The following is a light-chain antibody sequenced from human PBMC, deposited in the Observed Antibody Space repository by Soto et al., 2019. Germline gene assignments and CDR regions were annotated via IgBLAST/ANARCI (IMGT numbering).Light chain of an antibody. Sequence: IQMTQSPSTLSASVGDRVAITGRAIQSIGIWLAWYQQKPGKAPRFLIYKASTLESGLPSRFSDSGSGTEFSLSISSLQPEDFVSYYCQQEQHYSWTFGQGTNLEIK. J-gene: IGKJ1*01. CDR2: KAS. CDR1: QSIGIW. V-gene: IGKV1-5*03. CDR3: QQEQHYSWT.